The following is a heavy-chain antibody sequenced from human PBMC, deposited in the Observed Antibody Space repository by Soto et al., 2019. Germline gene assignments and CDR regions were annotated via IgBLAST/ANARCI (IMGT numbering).Heavy chain of an antibody. V-gene: IGHV3-30*04. J-gene: IGHJ3*02. CDR1: GFTFGAYS. D-gene: IGHD1-26*01. Sequence: QVQLVESGGGVVQPGRSLRLSCAASGFTFGAYSMHWVRQPPGKGLEWVAVISYDGKNERYTDPVKVRFTVSRDNSKSTMYLQMNSLRSEDTAVYYCARDGYSGRSDGFDIWGQGTMVTVSS. CDR2: ISYDGKNE. CDR3: ARDGYSGRSDGFDI.